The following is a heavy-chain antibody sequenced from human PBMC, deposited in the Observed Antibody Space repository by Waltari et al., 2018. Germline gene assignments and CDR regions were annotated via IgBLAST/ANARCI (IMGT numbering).Heavy chain of an antibody. CDR1: GGSISSYY. J-gene: IGHJ5*02. Sequence: QVQLQESGSGLVKPSETLSLTCTVSGGSISSYYWSWIRQPPGQGLEWIGYIYYSGSTNYNPSLKSRVTISVDTSKNQFSLKLSSVTAADTAVYYCARDSGRYCSGGSCNWFDPWGQGTLVTVSS. V-gene: IGHV4-59*13. CDR3: ARDSGRYCSGGSCNWFDP. CDR2: IYYSGST. D-gene: IGHD2-15*01.